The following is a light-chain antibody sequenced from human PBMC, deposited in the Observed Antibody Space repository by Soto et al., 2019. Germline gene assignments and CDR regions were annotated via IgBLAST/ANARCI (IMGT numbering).Light chain of an antibody. J-gene: IGLJ1*01. CDR1: SSDDGGYNY. CDR3: SSYTTSNTRQIV. CDR2: DVS. Sequence: QSVLTQPASVSGSPGQSITISCTGTSSDDGGYNYVSWYQHHPGKAPKLLIYDVSNRPSGISNRFSGSKSDNTASLTISGLQPEDEADYYCSSYTTSNTRQIVFGTGTKVTV. V-gene: IGLV2-14*03.